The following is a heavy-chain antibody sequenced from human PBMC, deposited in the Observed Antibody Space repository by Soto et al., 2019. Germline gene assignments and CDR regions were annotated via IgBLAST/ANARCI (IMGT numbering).Heavy chain of an antibody. CDR2: IYYSGST. J-gene: IGHJ5*02. V-gene: IGHV4-39*01. CDR1: GGSFRSNNYY. D-gene: IGHD4-17*01. CDR3: ADLYGDATNWYDP. Sequence: SETLSLTCTVSGGSFRSNNYYWGWIRQPPGKGLEWIGSIYYSGSTYYNPSLKSRVTISVDTSKNQFSLKLSSVTAADTAVYYCADLYGDATNWYDPWGQGTLVTVSS.